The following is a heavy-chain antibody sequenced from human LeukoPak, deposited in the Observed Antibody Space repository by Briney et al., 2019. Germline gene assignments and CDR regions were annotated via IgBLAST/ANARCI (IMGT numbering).Heavy chain of an antibody. CDR2: IFYSGKT. CDR1: NGSMTSDSYY. J-gene: IGHJ5*02. Sequence: MSSDTLSLTCTVSNGSMTSDSYYWAWVRQPPGKGLQWFGTIFYSGKTYYSASLKSRVTVSLDTSKKNFSLGLSSVTAADTAVYYCARLWIVATWFDAWGQGALVTVSS. V-gene: IGHV4-39*02. D-gene: IGHD2-2*03. CDR3: ARLWIVATWFDA.